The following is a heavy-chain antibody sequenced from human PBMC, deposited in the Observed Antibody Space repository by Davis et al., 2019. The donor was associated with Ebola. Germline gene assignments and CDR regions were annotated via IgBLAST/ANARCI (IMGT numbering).Heavy chain of an antibody. D-gene: IGHD6-19*01. Sequence: PGGSLRLSCATSGFTFSSYAMSWVRQAPGKGLEWVSGISGRGDITYYADSVKGRFTISGDNSKNTVYLEMNSLRAEDTAVYYCVRDRIYSSGKLEYWGQGTLVTVSS. J-gene: IGHJ4*02. CDR1: GFTFSSYA. CDR2: ISGRGDIT. CDR3: VRDRIYSSGKLEY. V-gene: IGHV3-23*01.